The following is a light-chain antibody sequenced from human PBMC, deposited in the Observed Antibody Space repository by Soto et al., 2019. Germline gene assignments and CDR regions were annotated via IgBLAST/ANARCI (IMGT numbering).Light chain of an antibody. V-gene: IGKV3-20*01. CDR1: QSVSID. J-gene: IGKJ1*01. CDR2: GAS. CDR3: QQYGGSPRT. Sequence: IVMTQSPATLSLSPGERATLSCRASQSVSIDLAWYQQTPGQAPRLLIYGASTRATGIPDRFSGSGSGTDFTLTITRLEPEDFAVYYCQQYGGSPRTFGRGTKVNIK.